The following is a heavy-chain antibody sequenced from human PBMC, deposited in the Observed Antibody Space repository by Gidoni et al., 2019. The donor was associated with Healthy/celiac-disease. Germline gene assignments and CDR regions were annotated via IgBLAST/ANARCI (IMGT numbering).Heavy chain of an antibody. Sequence: EVQLVESGGGGVQPGGSLRLTCAAAGFTFSSYWMSWVRQAPGKGLEWVANIKQDGSEKYYVDSVKGRFTLSRDHAKNSLYLQMNSLRAEDTAVYYCARDIVVWGRWGQGTLVTFSS. J-gene: IGHJ4*02. CDR1: GFTFSSYW. V-gene: IGHV3-7*03. CDR2: IKQDGSEK. D-gene: IGHD3-16*01. CDR3: ARDIVVWGR.